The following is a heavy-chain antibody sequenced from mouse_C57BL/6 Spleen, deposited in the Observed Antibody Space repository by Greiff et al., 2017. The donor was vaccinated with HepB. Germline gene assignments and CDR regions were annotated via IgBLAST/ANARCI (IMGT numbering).Heavy chain of an antibody. V-gene: IGHV3-6*01. D-gene: IGHD1-1*01. Sequence: EVKLQESGPGLVKPSQSLSLTCSVTGYSITSGYYWNWIRQFPGNKLEWMGYISYDGSNNYNPSLKNRISITRDTSKNQFFLKLNSVTTEDTATYYCARGDTVVATGNAMDYWGQGTSVTVSS. CDR2: ISYDGSN. CDR1: GYSITSGYY. CDR3: ARGDTVVATGNAMDY. J-gene: IGHJ4*01.